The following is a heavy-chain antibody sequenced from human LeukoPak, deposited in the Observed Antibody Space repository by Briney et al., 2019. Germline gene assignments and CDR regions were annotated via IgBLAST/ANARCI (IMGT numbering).Heavy chain of an antibody. J-gene: IGHJ4*02. CDR1: GFTFSSYA. CDR2: ISYDGSNK. D-gene: IGHD6-6*01. CDR3: ARDLEGQLVLGLDY. V-gene: IGHV3-30-3*01. Sequence: PGGSLRLSCAAPGFTFSSYAMHWVRQAPGKGLEWVAVISYDGSNKYYADSVKGRFTISRDNSKNTLYLQMNSLRAEDTAVYYCARDLEGQLVLGLDYWGQGTLVTVSS.